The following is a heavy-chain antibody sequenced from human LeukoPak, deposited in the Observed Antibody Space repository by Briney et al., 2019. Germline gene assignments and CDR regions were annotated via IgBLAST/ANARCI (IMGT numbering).Heavy chain of an antibody. CDR3: ARANSPYCGGDCYSAYYFDY. CDR1: GGSISSYY. Sequence: TSETLSLTCTVSGGSISSYYWSWIRQPPGKGLEWIGYIYYSGSTNYNPSLKSRVTISVDTSKNQFSLKLSSVTAADTAVYYCARANSPYCGGDCYSAYYFDYWGQGTLVTVSS. J-gene: IGHJ4*02. CDR2: IYYSGST. V-gene: IGHV4-59*01. D-gene: IGHD2-21*02.